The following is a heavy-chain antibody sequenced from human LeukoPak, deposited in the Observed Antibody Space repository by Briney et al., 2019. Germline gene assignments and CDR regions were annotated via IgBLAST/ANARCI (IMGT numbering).Heavy chain of an antibody. Sequence: PSETLSLTCAVYGGSFSGYYWSRIRQPPGKGLEWIGEISHSGSTNYNPSLKSRVTISVDTSKNQFSLKLSSVTAADTAVYYCARGQYYVRRYYSDYWGQGTLVTVSS. CDR2: ISHSGST. CDR1: GGSFSGYY. CDR3: ARGQYYVRRYYSDY. J-gene: IGHJ4*02. V-gene: IGHV4-34*01. D-gene: IGHD3-16*01.